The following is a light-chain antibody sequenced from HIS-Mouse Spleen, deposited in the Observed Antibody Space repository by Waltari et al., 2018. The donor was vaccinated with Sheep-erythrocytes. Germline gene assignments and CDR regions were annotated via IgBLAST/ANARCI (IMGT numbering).Light chain of an antibody. CDR2: DVS. Sequence: QSALTQPRSVSGSPVQSVTTSCPGTSSAVGVYNFVSWYQQHPGKAPKLMIYDVSKRPSGVPDRFSGSKSGNTASLTISGLQAEDEADYYCCSYAGSYNHVFATGTKVTVL. CDR1: SSAVGVYNF. J-gene: IGLJ1*01. V-gene: IGLV2-11*01. CDR3: CSYAGSYNHV.